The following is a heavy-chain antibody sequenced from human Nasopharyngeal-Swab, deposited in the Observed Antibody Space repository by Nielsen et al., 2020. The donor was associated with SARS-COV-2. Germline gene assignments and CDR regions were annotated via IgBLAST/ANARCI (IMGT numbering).Heavy chain of an antibody. CDR2: IYYSGST. D-gene: IGHD6-13*01. CDR1: GGSISSYY. Sequence: SETLSLTCTVSGGSISSYYWSWIRQPPGKGLEWIGYIYYSGSTNYNPSLKSRVTISVDTSKNQFSLKLSSVTAADTAVYYCAREERDSSSWYRGGNWFDPWGQGTLVTVSS. CDR3: AREERDSSSWYRGGNWFDP. V-gene: IGHV4-59*01. J-gene: IGHJ5*02.